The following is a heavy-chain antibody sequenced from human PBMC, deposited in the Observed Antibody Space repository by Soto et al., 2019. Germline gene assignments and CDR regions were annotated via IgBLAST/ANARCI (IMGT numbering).Heavy chain of an antibody. J-gene: IGHJ5*02. D-gene: IGHD3-10*01. CDR3: AGGGNVLLHPNWFDH. V-gene: IGHV3-30*04. CDR1: GFTFSSYA. CDR2: ISYDGSNK. Sequence: WYLRLSCEASGFTFSSYAMHWVRQAPGKGLEWVAVISYDGSNKYYADFVKGRLSISRDNSKNTLYLQMNSLRAEDTAVYYCAGGGNVLLHPNWFDHSGQGILVSVTS.